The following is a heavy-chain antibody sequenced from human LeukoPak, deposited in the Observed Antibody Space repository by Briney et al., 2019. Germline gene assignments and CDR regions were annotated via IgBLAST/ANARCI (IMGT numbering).Heavy chain of an antibody. V-gene: IGHV3-74*01. CDR3: ARSVPDYTRFEY. D-gene: IGHD4-11*01. J-gene: IGHJ4*02. CDR2: INSDGSWT. Sequence: GGSLRLSCAASGNYWMHWVRQAPGKGLVWVSHINSDGSWTGYADSVKGRFTISKDNAKNTVYLQMNSLRAEDTALYYCARSVPDYTRFEYWGQGALVTVSS. CDR1: GNYW.